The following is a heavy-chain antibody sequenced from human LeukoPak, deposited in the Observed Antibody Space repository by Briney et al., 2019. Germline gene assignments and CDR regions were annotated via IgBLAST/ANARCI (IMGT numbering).Heavy chain of an antibody. Sequence: PGGSLRLSCAASGFTFRDYSDYWMSWVRQAPGKGLEWVANIKQDGSEKYYVDSVKGRFTISRDHAKNSLFLQMNSLRAEDTAVYYCARVGRYSYAHNSWGQGTLVTVSS. CDR1: GFTFRDYSDYW. CDR2: IKQDGSEK. D-gene: IGHD5-18*01. J-gene: IGHJ4*02. CDR3: ARVGRYSYAHNS. V-gene: IGHV3-7*01.